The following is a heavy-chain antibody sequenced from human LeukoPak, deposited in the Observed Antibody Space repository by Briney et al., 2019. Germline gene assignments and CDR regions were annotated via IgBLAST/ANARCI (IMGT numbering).Heavy chain of an antibody. CDR1: GYTFTGYY. CDR2: TNPNSGGT. CDR3: ASVYSSGWFWDY. J-gene: IGHJ4*02. Sequence: ASVKVSCKASGYTFTGYYMHWVRQAPGQALEWMGWTNPNSGGTNYAQKFQGRVTMTRDTSISTAYMELSNLRSDDTAVYYRASVYSSGWFWDYWGQGTLVTVSS. V-gene: IGHV1-2*02. D-gene: IGHD6-19*01.